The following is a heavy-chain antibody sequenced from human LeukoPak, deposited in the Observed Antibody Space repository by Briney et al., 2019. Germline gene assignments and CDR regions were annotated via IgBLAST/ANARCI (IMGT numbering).Heavy chain of an antibody. Sequence: GGSLRLSCAASEFTFSSYSMNWVRQAPGKGLEWVSYISSSSSTIYYADSMKGRFTISRDNAKNSLYLQMSSLRDEDTAVYYCARGVRYFDYWGQGTLVTVSS. CDR1: EFTFSSYS. CDR2: ISSSSSTI. D-gene: IGHD4-17*01. J-gene: IGHJ4*02. CDR3: ARGVRYFDY. V-gene: IGHV3-48*02.